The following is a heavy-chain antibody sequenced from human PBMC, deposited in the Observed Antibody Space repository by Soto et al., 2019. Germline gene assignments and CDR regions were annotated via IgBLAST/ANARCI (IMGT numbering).Heavy chain of an antibody. J-gene: IGHJ4*02. D-gene: IGHD6-13*01. Sequence: EVQLLESGGGLVQPGGSLRLSCAASGFTFSSYAMSWVRQAPGKGLEWVSAISGSGGSTYYADSVKGRFTISRDNSKNTLYLQMNSVRAEDTAVYYCAKRYSSSWAIDYWGQGTLVTVSS. CDR1: GFTFSSYA. CDR3: AKRYSSSWAIDY. V-gene: IGHV3-23*01. CDR2: ISGSGGST.